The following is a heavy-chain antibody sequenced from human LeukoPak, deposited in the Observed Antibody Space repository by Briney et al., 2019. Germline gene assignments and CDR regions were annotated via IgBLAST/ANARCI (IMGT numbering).Heavy chain of an antibody. CDR2: IYYSGST. CDR3: ARLYYYYMDV. V-gene: IGHV4-59*01. Sequence: PSETLSLTCTVSGGSISSYYWSWIRQPPGKGLEWIGYIYYSGSTKYNPSLKSRVTISEDTSKNQFSLKVSSVTAADTAVYYCARLYYYYMDVWGKGTTVTVSS. CDR1: GGSISSYY. J-gene: IGHJ6*03.